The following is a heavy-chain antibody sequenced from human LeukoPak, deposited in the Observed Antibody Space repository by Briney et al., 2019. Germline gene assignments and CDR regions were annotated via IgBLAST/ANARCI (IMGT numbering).Heavy chain of an antibody. CDR3: ARGPEYCTNGACYSVY. J-gene: IGHJ4*02. Sequence: GGSLRLSCAASGFTFSIYSMNWVRQAPGKGLEWVSSISSSSSYIYYADSVKGRFTISRDNAKNSLYLQMNTLRAEDTAVYYCARGPEYCTNGACYSVYWGQGTLVTVSS. CDR1: GFTFSIYS. CDR2: ISSSSSYI. V-gene: IGHV3-21*01. D-gene: IGHD2-8*01.